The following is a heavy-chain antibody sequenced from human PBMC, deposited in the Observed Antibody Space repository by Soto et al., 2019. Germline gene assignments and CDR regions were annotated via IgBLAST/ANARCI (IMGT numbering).Heavy chain of an antibody. V-gene: IGHV3-7*01. CDR1: GFTLSTYW. Sequence: EVQLVESGGCLVQPGGSLRLSCAASGFTLSTYWMNWVRQAPGKGLEWVANIKQDGTEKYYVDSVKGRFTISRDNAKNSLYLQTNRLRVEDTALYYCARGAIAAAGIHGYWGQGTLVTVSS. J-gene: IGHJ4*02. CDR3: ARGAIAAAGIHGY. D-gene: IGHD6-13*01. CDR2: IKQDGTEK.